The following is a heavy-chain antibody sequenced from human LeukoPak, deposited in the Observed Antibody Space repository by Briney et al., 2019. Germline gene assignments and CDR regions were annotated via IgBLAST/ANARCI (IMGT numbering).Heavy chain of an antibody. CDR1: GLTFSSFW. V-gene: IGHV3-7*03. Sequence: GGSLRLSWAASGLTFSSFWMSWVRQAPGRGLEWVANIKQDGSEKYYVDSVKGRFTISRDNAKNSLYLQMNSLRAEDTAVYYCARDKMATSDYWGQGTLVTVSS. D-gene: IGHD5-24*01. CDR2: IKQDGSEK. CDR3: ARDKMATSDY. J-gene: IGHJ4*02.